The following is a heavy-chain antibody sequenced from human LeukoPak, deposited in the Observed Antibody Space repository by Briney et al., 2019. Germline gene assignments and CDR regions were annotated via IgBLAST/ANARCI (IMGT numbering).Heavy chain of an antibody. J-gene: IGHJ6*02. V-gene: IGHV3-15*01. Sequence: GGSLRLSCAASGFTFSGYAMSWVRQAPGKGLEWVGRIKSKTDGGTTDYAAPVKGRFTILRDDSKNTLYLQMNSLKTEDTAVYYCTEGGWYGVDVWGQGTTVTVSS. CDR2: IKSKTDGGTT. D-gene: IGHD2-15*01. CDR3: TEGGWYGVDV. CDR1: GFTFSGYA.